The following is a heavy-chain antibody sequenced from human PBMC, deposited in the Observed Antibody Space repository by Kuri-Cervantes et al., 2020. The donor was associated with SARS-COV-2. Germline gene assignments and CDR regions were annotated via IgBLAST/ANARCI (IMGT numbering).Heavy chain of an antibody. D-gene: IGHD4-17*01. CDR2: ISSNGGST. Sequence: GGSLRLSCAASGFTFSSYAMHWVRQAPGKGLEYVSAISSNGGSTYYADSVKGRFTISRDNSKNTLYLQMSRLRAEDTAVYYCVKDVGYGDLAFGYWGEGTLVTVSS. CDR1: GFTFSSYA. V-gene: IGHV3-64D*08. CDR3: VKDVGYGDLAFGY. J-gene: IGHJ4*02.